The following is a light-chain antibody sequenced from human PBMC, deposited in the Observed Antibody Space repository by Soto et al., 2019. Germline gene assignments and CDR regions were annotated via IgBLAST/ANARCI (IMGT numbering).Light chain of an antibody. CDR3: QQLNSYPIT. J-gene: IGKJ5*01. V-gene: IGKV1-9*01. CDR1: QGLSSD. Sequence: DIQLTQSPSFLSASVGDRVTITCRASQGLSSDLAWYQQKPGKAPKLLIYAASTLQSGVPSRFSGSGSGTEFTLTISCLQPEDFATYYCQQLNSYPITFGKGTRLEIK. CDR2: AAS.